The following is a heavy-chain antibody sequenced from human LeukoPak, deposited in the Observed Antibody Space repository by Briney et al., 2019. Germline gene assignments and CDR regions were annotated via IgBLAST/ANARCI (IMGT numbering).Heavy chain of an antibody. J-gene: IGHJ6*03. CDR2: IYVIGGT. D-gene: IGHD3-16*02. V-gene: IGHV4-59*08. CDR3: ARHIGGGIEDMDV. CDR1: GGSIGTYY. Sequence: SETLSLTCTVSGGSIGTYYWSWIRQSPGKGLEWIGYIYVIGGTRYNPYLPSRVTISVATSRNRFCLKMSTVTAADTPVYDCARHIGGGIEDMDVWGKGTKVTVSS.